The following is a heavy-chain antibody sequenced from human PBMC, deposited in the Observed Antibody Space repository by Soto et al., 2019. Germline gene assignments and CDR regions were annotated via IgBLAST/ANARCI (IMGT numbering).Heavy chain of an antibody. CDR2: MNPNSGNT. CDR1: GYTFTSYD. Sequence: GASVKVFCKASGYTFTSYDINWVRQATGQGLEWMGWMNPNSGNTGYAQKFQGRVTMTRNTSISTAYMELSSLRSEDTAVYYCARGRIAARRVHYYYMDVWGKGTTVTVSS. J-gene: IGHJ6*03. CDR3: ARGRIAARRVHYYYMDV. D-gene: IGHD6-6*01. V-gene: IGHV1-8*01.